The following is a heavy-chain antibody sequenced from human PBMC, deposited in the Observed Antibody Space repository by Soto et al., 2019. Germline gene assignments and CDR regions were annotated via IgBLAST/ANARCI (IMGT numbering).Heavy chain of an antibody. J-gene: IGHJ4*02. CDR2: IIPIFGTA. Sequence: QVQLVQSGAEVKKPGSSVKVSCKASGGTFSSYAISWVRQAPGQGLEWMGGIIPIFGTANYAQKFQGRVTITADKSTSTAYMELSSLRSEDTAVYYCVSVPLYGDYPTYYFDYWGQGTLVTVAS. D-gene: IGHD4-17*01. CDR3: VSVPLYGDYPTYYFDY. CDR1: GGTFSSYA. V-gene: IGHV1-69*06.